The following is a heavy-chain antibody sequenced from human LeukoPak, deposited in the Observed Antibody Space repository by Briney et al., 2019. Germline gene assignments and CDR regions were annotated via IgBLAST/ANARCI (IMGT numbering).Heavy chain of an antibody. J-gene: IGHJ3*02. CDR3: ARTSYSSMGAFDI. Sequence: PSETLSLTCSVSGGSISSYYWSWIRQHPGKGLEWIGYIYYSGSTYYNPSLKSRLTISVDTSQSQFSLRLSSVTAADTAVYYCARTSYSSMGAFDIWGQGTMVTVSS. V-gene: IGHV4-59*06. CDR1: GGSISSYY. D-gene: IGHD6-13*01. CDR2: IYYSGST.